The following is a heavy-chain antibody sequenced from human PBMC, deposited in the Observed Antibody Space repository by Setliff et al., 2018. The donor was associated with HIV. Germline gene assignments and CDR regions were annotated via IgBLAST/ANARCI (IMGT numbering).Heavy chain of an antibody. J-gene: IGHJ4*01. V-gene: IGHV3-11*03. D-gene: IGHD3-10*01. Sequence: LRLSCAASGFTFTSYWMIWVRQAPGKGLDWVAHIGSSNHGIHYTASVQGRFTVSRDNANNLLFLQMNNLRDEDTAVYYCASFYGDYGYWGHGTQVTVSS. CDR1: GFTFTSYW. CDR3: ASFYGDYGY. CDR2: IGSSNHGI.